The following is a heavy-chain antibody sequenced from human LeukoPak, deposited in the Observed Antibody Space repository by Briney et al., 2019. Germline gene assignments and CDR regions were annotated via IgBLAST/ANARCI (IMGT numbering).Heavy chain of an antibody. D-gene: IGHD1-26*01. CDR1: GGSISSHY. CDR2: IYYSGST. V-gene: IGHV4-59*11. J-gene: IGHJ5*02. CDR3: ARMVGATTNNWFDP. Sequence: SETLSLTCTVSGGSISSHYWSWIRQPPGKGLEWIGYIYYSGSTNYNPYLHSRVTISVDTSKNQFSLKLSSVTAADTTVYYCARMVGATTNNWFDPWGQGTLVTVSS.